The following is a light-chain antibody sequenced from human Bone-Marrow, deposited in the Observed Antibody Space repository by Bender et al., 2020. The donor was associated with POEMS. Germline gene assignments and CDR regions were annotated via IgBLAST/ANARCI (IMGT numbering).Light chain of an antibody. Sequence: SFVLTQPPSLSVAPGQTARITCGGNNIGSVHWYQQRPGQAPVLIVYDNSDRPSGIPERFSGSNSGNTAALTISRVEAGDEADYYCQVWDSSSDHPVFGGGTKLTVL. CDR1: NIGS. CDR3: QVWDSSSDHPV. V-gene: IGLV3-21*02. J-gene: IGLJ3*02. CDR2: DNS.